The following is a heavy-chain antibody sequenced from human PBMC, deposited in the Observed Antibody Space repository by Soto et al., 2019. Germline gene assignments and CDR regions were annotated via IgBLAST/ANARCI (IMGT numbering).Heavy chain of an antibody. V-gene: IGHV1-46*01. Sequence: GASVKVSCKASGYTFTNYYVHWVRQAPGPGLEWIGIINPSGGNTNYAQMFQGRVTMTRDTPTSTVYMELTSLRSGDTAVYYCAEDRGAGYCSGGSYYYYYYGMDVWGQGTTVTVSS. CDR2: INPSGGNT. D-gene: IGHD2-15*01. CDR1: GYTFTNYY. CDR3: AEDRGAGYCSGGSYYYYYYGMDV. J-gene: IGHJ6*02.